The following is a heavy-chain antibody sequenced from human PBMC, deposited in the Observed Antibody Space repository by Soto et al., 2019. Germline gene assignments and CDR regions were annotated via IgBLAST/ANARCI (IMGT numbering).Heavy chain of an antibody. CDR3: ATSFGSGYRAFDY. J-gene: IGHJ4*02. CDR2: IIPYLSVS. CDR1: GDTFNFYT. D-gene: IGHD3-10*01. V-gene: IGHV1-69*02. Sequence: QVQLVQSGAEVKKPGSSLRVSCKASGDTFNFYTINWVRQAPGLGLEWLGRIIPYLSVSNYAQKFQGRVTITADKSTNTAYMEVRSLRSEDMAMYYCATSFGSGYRAFDYWGQGALVTVSS.